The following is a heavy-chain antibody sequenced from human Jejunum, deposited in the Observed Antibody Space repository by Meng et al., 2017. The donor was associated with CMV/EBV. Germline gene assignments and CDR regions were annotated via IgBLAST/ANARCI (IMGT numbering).Heavy chain of an antibody. CDR2: VYTVGSSV. V-gene: IGHV3-23*03. J-gene: IGHJ3*02. D-gene: IGHD2-2*01. CDR3: ARDTGNHCITTNCPRPDAFAI. Sequence: AMTWVRQAPGKGLEWVSFVYTVGSSVYYADSVKGRFTVSRDNSNNMLYLEMNNLRVEDTAVYYCARDTGNHCITTNCPRPDAFAIWGQGTVVTVSS. CDR1: A.